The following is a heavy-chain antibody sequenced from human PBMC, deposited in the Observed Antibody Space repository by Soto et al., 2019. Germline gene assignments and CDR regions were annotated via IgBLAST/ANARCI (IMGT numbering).Heavy chain of an antibody. J-gene: IGHJ4*02. CDR3: VREFDFDWLLSGFSANFDH. V-gene: IGHV3-74*03. CDR1: GFTFSSHW. D-gene: IGHD3-9*01. Sequence: GGYLRLSCAASGFTFSSHWMHWVRQPRGKGRAWVARINPAGSVTTYADSVEGRFTISRDNAKNTLYLQMNGLRVEDTSLYYCVREFDFDWLLSGFSANFDHWGKGT. CDR2: INPAGSVT.